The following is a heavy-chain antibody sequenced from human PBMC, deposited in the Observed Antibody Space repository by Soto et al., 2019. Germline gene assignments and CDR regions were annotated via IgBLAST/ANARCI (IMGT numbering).Heavy chain of an antibody. V-gene: IGHV4-59*01. CDR2: IYYSGST. D-gene: IGHD3-22*01. J-gene: IGHJ4*02. CDR3: AREGDAYDSSGYTVHFDY. Sequence: SETLSLTCTVSCGSISSYYWSWIRQPPGKGLEWIGYIYYSGSTNYNPSLKSRVTISVDTSKNQFSLKLSSVTAADTAVYYCAREGDAYDSSGYTVHFDYWGQGTLVTVSS. CDR1: CGSISSYY.